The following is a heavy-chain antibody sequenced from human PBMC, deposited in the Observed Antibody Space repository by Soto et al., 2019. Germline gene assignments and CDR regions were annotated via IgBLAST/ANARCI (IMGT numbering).Heavy chain of an antibody. V-gene: IGHV3-9*01. Sequence: EVQLVESGGGLVQPGRSLRLSCAASGFTFDDYAMHWVRQAPGKGLEWVSGISWNRGSIGYADSVKGRFTISRDNAKTSMDLEMNSLRAADKALYYCAKAAREDGDYLFYCDSWGQGTMVTFAS. CDR1: GFTFDDYA. D-gene: IGHD4-17*01. CDR2: ISWNRGSI. CDR3: AKAAREDGDYLFYCDS. J-gene: IGHJ4*02.